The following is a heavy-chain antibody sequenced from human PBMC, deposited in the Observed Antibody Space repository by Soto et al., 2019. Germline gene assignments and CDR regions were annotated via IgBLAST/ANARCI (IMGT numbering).Heavy chain of an antibody. V-gene: IGHV3-48*03. Sequence: GGSLRLSCAASGFTFSSYEMNWVRQAPGKGLEWVSYISSSGGTIYYADSVKGRFTISRDNAKNSLYLQMNSLRAEDTAVYYCAGGYSYGYNFDYWGQGTLVTVSS. CDR1: GFTFSSYE. J-gene: IGHJ4*02. D-gene: IGHD5-18*01. CDR3: AGGYSYGYNFDY. CDR2: ISSSGGTI.